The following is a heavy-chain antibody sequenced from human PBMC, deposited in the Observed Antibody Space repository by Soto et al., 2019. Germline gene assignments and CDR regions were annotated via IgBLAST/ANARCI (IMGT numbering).Heavy chain of an antibody. Sequence: QVQLVESGGGVVQPGRSLRLSCAASGFTFNTYGMHWVSQAPGKGLEWVAVTSYDGSNKYYADSVKGRFTISRDNAKNTLYVEMNSLRAEDTAVYYCVKGATGGPRGYFDLWGRGTLVTVSS. CDR2: TSYDGSNK. J-gene: IGHJ2*01. V-gene: IGHV3-30*18. CDR3: VKGATGGPRGYFDL. D-gene: IGHD3-16*01. CDR1: GFTFNTYG.